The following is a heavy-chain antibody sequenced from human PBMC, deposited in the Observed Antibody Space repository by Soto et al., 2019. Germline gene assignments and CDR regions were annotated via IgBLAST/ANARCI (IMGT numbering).Heavy chain of an antibody. CDR1: GFTFSSYA. V-gene: IGHV3-23*01. CDR3: AKDRRFGEMDACDI. Sequence: EVQLLESGGGLVQPGGSLRLSCAASGFTFSSYAMSWVRQAPGKGLEWVSAISGSGGSTYYADSVKGRFTISRDNXXNTLYLKMNSLRAEDTAVYYCAKDRRFGEMDACDIWGQGTMVTVSS. J-gene: IGHJ3*02. CDR2: ISGSGGST. D-gene: IGHD3-10*01.